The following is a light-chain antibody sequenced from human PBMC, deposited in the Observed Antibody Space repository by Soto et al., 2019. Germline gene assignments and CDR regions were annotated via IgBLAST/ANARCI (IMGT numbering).Light chain of an antibody. CDR2: EVS. CDR1: SSDVGGYNY. V-gene: IGLV2-8*01. CDR3: SSYAGNNNFV. Sequence: QSALTQPASVSGSPGQSIAISCTGTSSDVGGYNYVSWYQQHPGKAPKLMIYEVSKRPSGVPDRFSGSKSGDTASLTVSGLQAEDEADYYCSSYAGNNNFVFGTGTKVTVL. J-gene: IGLJ1*01.